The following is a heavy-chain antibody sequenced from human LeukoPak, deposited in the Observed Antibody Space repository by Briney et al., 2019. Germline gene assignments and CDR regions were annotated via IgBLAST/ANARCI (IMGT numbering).Heavy chain of an antibody. CDR1: GFTFSSYA. V-gene: IGHV3-23*01. CDR2: ISGSGGST. Sequence: GGSLRLSCAASGFTFSSYAMSWVRQAPGKGLEWVSAISGSGGSTYYADSVKGRFTIPRDNSKNTLYLQMNSLRAEDTAVYYCANTAIWQGSAFDIWGQGTMVTVSS. CDR3: ANTAIWQGSAFDI. D-gene: IGHD2-21*01. J-gene: IGHJ3*02.